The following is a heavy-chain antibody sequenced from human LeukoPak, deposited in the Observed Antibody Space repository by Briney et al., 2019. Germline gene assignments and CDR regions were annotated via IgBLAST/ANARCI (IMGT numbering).Heavy chain of an antibody. D-gene: IGHD1-26*01. Sequence: GGSMRLSCAAAGFTFSNDWMHWVRQAPGKGLEWVSRTKSDGSGTNYADSVKGRFAISRDNAQNTLYLQMNNLGVDDTAVYYCARALVTRLGAFDIWGQGTMVIVFS. J-gene: IGHJ3*02. V-gene: IGHV3-74*01. CDR3: ARALVTRLGAFDI. CDR2: TKSDGSGT. CDR1: GFTFSNDW.